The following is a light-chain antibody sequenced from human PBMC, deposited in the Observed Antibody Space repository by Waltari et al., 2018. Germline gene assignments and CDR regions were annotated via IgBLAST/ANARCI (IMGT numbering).Light chain of an antibody. CDR1: SASVFTCDF. V-gene: IGLV8-61*01. CDR3: VLYMGSASWV. J-gene: IGLJ3*02. CDR2: NTN. Sequence: QTVVTPEPSFLVSPGGTVKLNWWLTSASVFTCDFPRWYQQTPGQAPRTLIYNTNTRSSGVPDRFSGSILGNKAALTITGAQAEDESDYYCVLYMGSASWVFGGGTKLTVL.